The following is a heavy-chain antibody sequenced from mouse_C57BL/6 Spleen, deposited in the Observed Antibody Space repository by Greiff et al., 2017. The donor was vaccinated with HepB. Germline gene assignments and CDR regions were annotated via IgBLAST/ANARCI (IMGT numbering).Heavy chain of an antibody. CDR2: TFYSGIT. V-gene: IGHV3-3*01. D-gene: IGHD1-1*01. CDR1: GFSINSDCY. Sequence: EVQGVESGPSLVRPSQTLSLTCTVTGFSINSDCYWIWIRQFPGNKLEYIGYTFYSGITYYNPSLESRTYITRDTSKNQFSLKLSSVTTEDTATYYCARGSYYGYAMDYWGQGTSVTVSS. J-gene: IGHJ4*01. CDR3: ARGSYYGYAMDY.